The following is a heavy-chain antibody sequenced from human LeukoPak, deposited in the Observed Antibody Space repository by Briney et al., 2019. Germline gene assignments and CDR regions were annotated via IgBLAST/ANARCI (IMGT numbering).Heavy chain of an antibody. Sequence: SETLSLTCTVSGGSISSYHWSWIRQPAGKGLEWIGRIYTSGSTNYNPSLKSRVTMSVDTSKNQFSLKLSSVTAADTAVYYCARVSSGWSGFNAFDIWGQGTMVTVSS. J-gene: IGHJ3*02. CDR3: ARVSSGWSGFNAFDI. D-gene: IGHD6-19*01. CDR2: IYTSGST. CDR1: GGSISSYH. V-gene: IGHV4-4*07.